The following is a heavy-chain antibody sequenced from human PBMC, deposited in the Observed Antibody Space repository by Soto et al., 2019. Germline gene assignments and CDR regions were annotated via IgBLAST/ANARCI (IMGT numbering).Heavy chain of an antibody. J-gene: IGHJ4*02. CDR1: GGTFSSYA. CDR3: ARGGYSGYDYLGLLPDDY. D-gene: IGHD5-12*01. V-gene: IGHV1-69*13. CDR2: IIPIFGTA. Sequence: WASVKVSCKASGGTFSSYAISWVRQAPGQGLEWMGGIIPIFGTANYAQKFQGRVTITADESTSTAYMELSSLRSEDTAVYYCARGGYSGYDYLGLLPDDYWGQGTLVTVSS.